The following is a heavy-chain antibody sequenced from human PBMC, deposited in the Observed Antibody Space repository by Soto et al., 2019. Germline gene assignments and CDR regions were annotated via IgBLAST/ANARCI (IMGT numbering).Heavy chain of an antibody. CDR2: LYSGGQT. J-gene: IGHJ4*02. CDR1: GFNFDNSY. D-gene: IGHD2-2*01. Sequence: GGSLRLSCAVSGFNFDNSYMSWVRQAPGKGLEWVSILYSGGQTYYTESVRGRFTISRDISKNTLDLQMNRLTADDTAVYYCSKNNVAPAFVGFEYWGRGTLVTVSS. V-gene: IGHV3-53*01. CDR3: SKNNVAPAFVGFEY.